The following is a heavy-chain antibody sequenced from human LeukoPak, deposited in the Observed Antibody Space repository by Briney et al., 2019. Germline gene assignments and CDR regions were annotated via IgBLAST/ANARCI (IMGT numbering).Heavy chain of an antibody. D-gene: IGHD6-19*01. CDR1: GFTFGDYA. CDR3: ARGASVVAGNDNAFDI. CDR2: ISTSSSYI. V-gene: IGHV3-21*01. Sequence: GGSLRLSCTASGFTFGDYAMTWVRQAPGKGLEWVSSISTSSSYIYYADSVKGRFTISRDNAKKSLYLQMNSLRADDTAVYYCARGASVVAGNDNAFDIWGQGTMVTVSS. J-gene: IGHJ3*02.